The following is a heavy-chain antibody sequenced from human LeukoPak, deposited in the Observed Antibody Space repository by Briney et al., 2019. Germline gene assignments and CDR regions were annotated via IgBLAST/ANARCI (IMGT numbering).Heavy chain of an antibody. D-gene: IGHD1-26*01. CDR1: GGTFSSYA. CDR2: IIPIFGTA. V-gene: IGHV1-69*13. J-gene: IGHJ3*02. Sequence: ASVKVSCKASGGTFSSYAISWVRQAPGQGLEWMGGIIPIFGTANYAQKFQGRVTITADESTSTAYMELSSLRSEDTAVYYCARDSTEWEPGHKDAFDIWGQGTMVTVSS. CDR3: ARDSTEWEPGHKDAFDI.